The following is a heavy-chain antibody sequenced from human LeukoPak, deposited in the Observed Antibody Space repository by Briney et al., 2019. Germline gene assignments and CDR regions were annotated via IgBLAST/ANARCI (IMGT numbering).Heavy chain of an antibody. D-gene: IGHD5-18*01. J-gene: IGHJ3*02. Sequence: ASVKVSCKSSGYTFNSYGITWVRQAPGQGLEWMGWIHTYNGHTNYAQKLQGRVTMTRDMSTSTVYMELSSLRSEDTAVYYCARGDTAMVRTAFGIWGQGTMVTVSS. CDR2: IHTYNGHT. CDR1: GYTFNSYG. V-gene: IGHV1-18*01. CDR3: ARGDTAMVRTAFGI.